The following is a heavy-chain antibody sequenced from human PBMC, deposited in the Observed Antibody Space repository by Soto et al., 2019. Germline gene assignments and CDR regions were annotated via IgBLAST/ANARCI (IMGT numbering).Heavy chain of an antibody. CDR3: ARVGGTGYSSGWYKDAFDI. Sequence: QVQLVESGGGLVKPGGSLRLSCAASGFTFSDYYMSWIRQAPGKGLEWVSYISSSSSYTNYADSVKGRFTISRDNAKNSLYLQMNSLRAEDTAMYYCARVGGTGYSSGWYKDAFDIWGQGTMVTVSS. D-gene: IGHD6-19*01. CDR1: GFTFSDYY. J-gene: IGHJ3*02. CDR2: ISSSSSYT. V-gene: IGHV3-11*06.